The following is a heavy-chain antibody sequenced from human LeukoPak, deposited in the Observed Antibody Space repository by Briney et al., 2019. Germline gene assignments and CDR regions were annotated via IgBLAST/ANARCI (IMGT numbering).Heavy chain of an antibody. CDR3: AGSPLSGVAPGFDY. J-gene: IGHJ4*02. Sequence: PGGSLRLSCAASGFTFSSYSMNWVRQAPGKGLEWVSSISSSSSYIYYADSVKGRFTISRDNAKNPLYLQMNSLRAEDTAVYYCAGSPLSGVAPGFDYWGQGTLVTVSS. V-gene: IGHV3-21*01. D-gene: IGHD2-15*01. CDR2: ISSSSSYI. CDR1: GFTFSSYS.